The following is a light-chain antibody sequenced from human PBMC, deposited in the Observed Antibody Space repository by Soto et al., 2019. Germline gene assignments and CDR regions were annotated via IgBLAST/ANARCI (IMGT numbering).Light chain of an antibody. V-gene: IGLV9-49*01. CDR3: GADHGSGSNFVYLV. CDR2: VGTGGIVG. J-gene: IGLJ2*01. Sequence: QSVLTQPPYASASLGASVTLTCTLSSGYSNYKVDWYQQRPGKGPRFVMRVGTGGIVGSKGDGIPDRFSVLGSGLNRYLTIKNIQEEDESDYHCGADHGSGSNFVYLVFGGGTKLTVL. CDR1: SGYSNYK.